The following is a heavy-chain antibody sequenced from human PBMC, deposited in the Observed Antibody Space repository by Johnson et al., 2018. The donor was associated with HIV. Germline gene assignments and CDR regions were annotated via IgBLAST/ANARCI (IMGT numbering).Heavy chain of an antibody. D-gene: IGHD3-10*01. Sequence: QVLLLESGGGLVQPGGSLGLSCVGSGFNVSNNNMSWVRQPPGKGLEWVALISYDGTTKNYADSVKGRFTISRDNSKNTLFLQMNSLRAEDTAVYYCAKPYGSESYDAFDIWGQGTMVTVSS. J-gene: IGHJ3*02. CDR3: AKPYGSESYDAFDI. CDR2: ISYDGTTK. V-gene: IGHV3-30-3*02. CDR1: GFNVSNNN.